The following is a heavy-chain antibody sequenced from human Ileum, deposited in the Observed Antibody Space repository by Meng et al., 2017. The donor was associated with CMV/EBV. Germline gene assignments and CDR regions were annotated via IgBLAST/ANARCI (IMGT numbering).Heavy chain of an antibody. Sequence: EVQLVGSGGGLVQPWGSLRLSCAASGFSFSTYWMYWVRQEPGKGLLWVSRITDDGSTNYADSVKGRFTISRDNAKNTLYLQMNSLRAEDTAVYYCTGLDYWGQGTLVTVSS. CDR2: ITDDGST. CDR3: TGLDY. CDR1: GFSFSTYW. V-gene: IGHV3-74*01. J-gene: IGHJ4*02.